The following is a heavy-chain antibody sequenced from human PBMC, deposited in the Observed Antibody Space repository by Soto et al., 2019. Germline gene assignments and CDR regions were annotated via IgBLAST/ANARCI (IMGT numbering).Heavy chain of an antibody. V-gene: IGHV3-72*01. Sequence: GGSLRLSCAASGFTFSDRYMDWVRQAPGKGLEWVGRTKNKANSYTTEYAASVKGRFTISRDDSRNSVYLQMNSLKTDDTAVYYCTIEGAYPGPDFDYWGQGTLVTVS. CDR3: TIEGAYPGPDFDY. CDR1: GFTFSDRY. CDR2: TKNKANSYTT. J-gene: IGHJ4*02. D-gene: IGHD3-16*01.